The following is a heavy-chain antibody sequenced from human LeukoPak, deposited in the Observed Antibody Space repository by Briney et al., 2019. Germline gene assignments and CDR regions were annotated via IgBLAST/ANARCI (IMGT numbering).Heavy chain of an antibody. D-gene: IGHD2-15*01. V-gene: IGHV4-39*01. CDR3: ATSSPYYYYYGMDV. CDR1: GGSISSSSYY. CDR2: IYYSGST. Sequence: KASETLSLTCTVSGGSISSSSYYWGWIRQPPGKGLEWIGSIYYSGSTYYNPSLKSRVTISVDTSKNQFSLKLSSVTAADTAVYYCATSSPYYYYYGMDVWGQGTTVTVSS. J-gene: IGHJ6*02.